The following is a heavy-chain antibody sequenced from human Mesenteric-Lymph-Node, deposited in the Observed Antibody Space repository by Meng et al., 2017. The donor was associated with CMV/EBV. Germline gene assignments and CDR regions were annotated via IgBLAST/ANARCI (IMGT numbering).Heavy chain of an antibody. D-gene: IGHD3-10*01. V-gene: IGHV1-69*05. J-gene: IGHJ4*02. Sequence: SVKVSCKASGGTFRSLAITWVRQAPGQGLEWMGGIIPMLGTANYAQKFQGRVTITTDESTSTAYMELSRLRSDDTAVYYCAKGDYGSFVFDYWGQGTLVTVSS. CDR3: AKGDYGSFVFDY. CDR1: GGTFRSLA. CDR2: IIPMLGTA.